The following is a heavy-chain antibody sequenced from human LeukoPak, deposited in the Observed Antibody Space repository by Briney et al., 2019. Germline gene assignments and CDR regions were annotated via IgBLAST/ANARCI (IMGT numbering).Heavy chain of an antibody. V-gene: IGHV3-23*01. D-gene: IGHD3-3*01. Sequence: GGSLRLSRAASGFTFSSYSMNWVRQAPGKGLEWVSAISGSGGSTYYADSVKGRFTISRDNSKNTLYLQMNSLRAEDTAVYYCAKSEGDFWSGYYWDYWGQGTLVTVSS. CDR2: ISGSGGST. CDR1: GFTFSSYS. J-gene: IGHJ4*02. CDR3: AKSEGDFWSGYYWDY.